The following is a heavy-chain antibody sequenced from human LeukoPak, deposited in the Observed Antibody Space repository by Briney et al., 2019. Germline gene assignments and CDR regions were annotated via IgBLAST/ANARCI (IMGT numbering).Heavy chain of an antibody. V-gene: IGHV4-31*03. CDR3: ARGRLRPPPKYYFDY. D-gene: IGHD5-18*01. Sequence: PSETLSLTCTVSGGSISSGGYYWSWIRQHPGKGLEWIGYIYYSGSTYYNPSLKSRVTISVDTSRNQFSLKLSSVTAADTAVYYCARGRLRPPPKYYFDYWGQGTLVTVSS. CDR2: IYYSGST. CDR1: GGSISSGGYY. J-gene: IGHJ4*02.